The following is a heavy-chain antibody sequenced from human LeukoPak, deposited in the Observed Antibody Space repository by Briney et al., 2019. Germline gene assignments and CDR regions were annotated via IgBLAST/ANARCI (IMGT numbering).Heavy chain of an antibody. V-gene: IGHV3-23*01. Sequence: GGSLRLSCAPSTFTINIYAMTWVRQAPGKGLEWVSSITVNGRGTSYADSVKGRFTISRDNSKNTLYLQMNSLRAEDTAVYYCARDIERGQSASRYMDVWGKGTTVTVSS. CDR3: ARDIERGQSASRYMDV. D-gene: IGHD1-1*01. CDR1: TFTINIYA. J-gene: IGHJ6*03. CDR2: ITVNGRGT.